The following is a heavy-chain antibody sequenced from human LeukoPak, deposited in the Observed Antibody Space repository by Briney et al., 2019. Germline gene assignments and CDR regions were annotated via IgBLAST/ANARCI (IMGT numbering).Heavy chain of an antibody. CDR1: GGSISSHY. CDR3: ARAEYYDSSGYHN. Sequence: KTLETLSLTCTVSGGSISSHYWSWIRQPPGKGLEWIGYIYYSGSTNYNPSLKSRVTISVDTSKNQFSLKLSSVTAANTAVYYCARAEYYDSSGYHNWGQGTLVTVSS. D-gene: IGHD3-22*01. V-gene: IGHV4-59*11. CDR2: IYYSGST. J-gene: IGHJ4*02.